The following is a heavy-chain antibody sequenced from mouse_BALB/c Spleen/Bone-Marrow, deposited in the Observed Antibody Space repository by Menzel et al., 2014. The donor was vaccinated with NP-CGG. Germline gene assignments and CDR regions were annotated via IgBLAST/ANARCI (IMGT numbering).Heavy chain of an antibody. D-gene: IGHD2-1*01. CDR3: ARDENYYGNYGTMDY. Sequence: QVQLQQSGPGLVAPSQSLSITCAVSGFSLXSYGVHWVRQPPGKGLEWLGVIWAGGSTNYNSALMSRLSISKDSSKSXVFLKMNSLQTDDTAMYYCARDENYYGNYGTMDYWGQGTSVTVSS. V-gene: IGHV2-9*02. CDR1: GFSLXSYG. CDR2: IWAGGST. J-gene: IGHJ4*01.